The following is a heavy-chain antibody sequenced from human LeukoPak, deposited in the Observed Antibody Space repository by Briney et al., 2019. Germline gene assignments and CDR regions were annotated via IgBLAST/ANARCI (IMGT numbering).Heavy chain of an antibody. Sequence: GGSLRLSCAASGFTFSSYSMNWVRQAPGKGLEWVSYISSSSSTIYYADSVKGRFTISRDNAKNSLYLQMNSLRDEDTAVYYCASYYSYYHVMDAWGQGTTVTVSS. CDR1: GFTFSSYS. CDR2: ISSSSSTI. J-gene: IGHJ6*02. V-gene: IGHV3-48*02. CDR3: ASYYSYYHVMDA.